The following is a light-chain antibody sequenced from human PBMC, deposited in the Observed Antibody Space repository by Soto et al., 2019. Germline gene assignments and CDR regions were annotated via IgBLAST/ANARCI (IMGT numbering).Light chain of an antibody. CDR3: QQYGSSPPIT. J-gene: IGKJ5*01. V-gene: IGKV3-20*01. Sequence: EIVLTQSPGTLSLSPGERATLSCRASQSVSSSYLAWYQQKPGQAPRLLIYGASSRATGIPDRFSGSGSGTDFTLTISRLEREDVAVYYCQQYGSSPPITFGQGTRLEIK. CDR2: GAS. CDR1: QSVSSSY.